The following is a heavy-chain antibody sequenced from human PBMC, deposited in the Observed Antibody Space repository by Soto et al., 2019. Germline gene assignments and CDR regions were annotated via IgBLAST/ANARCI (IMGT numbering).Heavy chain of an antibody. J-gene: IGHJ5*02. CDR2: ISAYNGNT. CDR3: ARDTRKGDILTGYYTNWFDP. CDR1: GYTFTSYG. V-gene: IGHV1-18*01. D-gene: IGHD3-9*01. Sequence: ASVKVSCKASGYTFTSYGISWVRQAPGQGLEWMGWISAYNGNTNYAQKLQGRVTMTTDTSTSTAYMELRSLRSDDTAVDYCARDTRKGDILTGYYTNWFDPWGQGTLVTVSS.